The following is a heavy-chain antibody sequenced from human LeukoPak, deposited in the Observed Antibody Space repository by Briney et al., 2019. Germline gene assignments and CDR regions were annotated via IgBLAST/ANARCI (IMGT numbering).Heavy chain of an antibody. D-gene: IGHD2-2*02. CDR1: GFTFSSYW. Sequence: PGGSLRLSCAASGFTFSSYWMSWFRQAPGKGLEGVANIKQDGSENYYVDSVKGRFTISRDNAKNSLYLQMNSLRAEDTAVYYCARDEDCSSTTCYSYAFDIWGQGTMVPVSS. V-gene: IGHV3-7*01. CDR2: IKQDGSEN. J-gene: IGHJ3*02. CDR3: ARDEDCSSTTCYSYAFDI.